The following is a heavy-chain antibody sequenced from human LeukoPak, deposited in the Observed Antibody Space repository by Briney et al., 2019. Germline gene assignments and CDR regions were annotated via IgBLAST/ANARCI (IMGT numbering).Heavy chain of an antibody. V-gene: IGHV1-24*01. CDR3: ARGQIVGSTGLLWPGDAFDI. D-gene: IGHD3-10*01. J-gene: IGHJ3*02. Sequence: ASVKVSCKVSGYTLTELSMHWVRQAPGKGLEWMGGFDPEDGETIYAQKFQGRVTMTEDTSTDTAYMELSSLRSEDTAVYYCARGQIVGSTGLLWPGDAFDIWGQGTMVTVSS. CDR1: GYTLTELS. CDR2: FDPEDGET.